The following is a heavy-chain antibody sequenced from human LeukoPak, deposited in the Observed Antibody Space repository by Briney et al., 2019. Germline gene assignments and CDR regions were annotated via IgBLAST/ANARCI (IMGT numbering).Heavy chain of an antibody. CDR3: ARESQWAQLLWFGELTYAFDI. D-gene: IGHD3-10*01. V-gene: IGHV3-7*01. CDR1: GFTFSSYW. J-gene: IGHJ3*02. Sequence: PGGSLRLSCAASGFTFSSYWMSWVRQAPGKGLEWVANIKQDGSEKYYVDSVKGRFTISRDNAKNSLYLQMNSLRAEDTAVYYCARESQWAQLLWFGELTYAFDIWGQGTMVTVSS. CDR2: IKQDGSEK.